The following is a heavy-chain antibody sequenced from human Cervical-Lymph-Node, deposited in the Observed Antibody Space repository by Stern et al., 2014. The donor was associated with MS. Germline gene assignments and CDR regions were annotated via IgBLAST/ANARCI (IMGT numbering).Heavy chain of an antibody. J-gene: IGHJ3*01. V-gene: IGHV1-46*01. CDR2: VNLNDGTT. CDR1: GFTFSTYH. CDR3: AREGVATPIHLKAFDL. Sequence: QVQLGQSGAEVKKPGASVKLSCKASGFTFSTYHMHWVRQTPGQGLAWMGLVNLNDGTTDYAQEFQGRIAMTRDTSTSTLYMELSSLRSEDTALYYCAREGVATPIHLKAFDLWGQGTMITVSS. D-gene: IGHD4-23*01.